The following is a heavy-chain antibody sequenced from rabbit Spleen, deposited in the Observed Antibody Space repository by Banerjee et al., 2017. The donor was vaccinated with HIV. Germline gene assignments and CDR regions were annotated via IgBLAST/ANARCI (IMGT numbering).Heavy chain of an antibody. D-gene: IGHD2-1*01. Sequence: QQLEESGGGLVQPEGSLTLSCKASGIDLSSCGISWVRQAPGKGLEWIGYIEPIFGKTVYRNWVNGRATVSSHNAQNTQDLQPNSLTAADTATYFCVRDHAGDADYGPYYMNLWGPGPLVTVS. CDR1: GIDLSSCG. CDR2: IEPIFGKT. J-gene: IGHJ4*01. V-gene: IGHV1S7*01. CDR3: VRDHAGDADYGPYYMNL.